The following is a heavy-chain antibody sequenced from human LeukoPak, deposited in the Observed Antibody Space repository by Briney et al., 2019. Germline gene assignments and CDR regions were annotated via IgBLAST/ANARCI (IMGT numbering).Heavy chain of an antibody. CDR1: GGSFSGYY. CDR2: INHSGST. CDR3: ARRHRYYYGSGSYYPYFDY. Sequence: SETLSLTCAVYGGSFSGYYWSWIRQPPGKGLEWIGEINHSGSTNYNPSLKSRVTISVDTSKNQFSLKLSSVTAAGTAVYYCARRHRYYYGSGSYYPYFDYWGQGTLVTVSS. J-gene: IGHJ4*02. V-gene: IGHV4-34*01. D-gene: IGHD3-10*01.